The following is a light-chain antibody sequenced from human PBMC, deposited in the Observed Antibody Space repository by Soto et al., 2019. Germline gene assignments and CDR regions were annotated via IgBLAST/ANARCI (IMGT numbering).Light chain of an antibody. CDR1: QSVSSSY. J-gene: IGKJ1*01. CDR2: DAS. Sequence: EIVLTQSPGTLSLSPGERDTLSCRASQSVSSSYLAWYQQKPGQAPRLLIYDASSRATGIPARFSGSGSGTDFTLTISRLEPEDFAVYYCQQYGSSLEGTFGQGTKVDIK. CDR3: QQYGSSLEGT. V-gene: IGKV3-20*01.